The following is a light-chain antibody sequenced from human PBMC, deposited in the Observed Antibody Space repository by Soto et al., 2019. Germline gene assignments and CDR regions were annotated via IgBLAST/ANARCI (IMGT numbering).Light chain of an antibody. CDR2: GAS. Sequence: IGMTQSPGPLSVSTGGRATLSCTASQSISDTLAWYQQKPGQAPRLLIHGASTRAPGFPARFSGSGSGTDFTLTISSLQSEDFAVYYCQQYNNWPWTVGQGTKVDIK. CDR1: QSISDT. V-gene: IGKV3-15*01. J-gene: IGKJ1*01. CDR3: QQYNNWPWT.